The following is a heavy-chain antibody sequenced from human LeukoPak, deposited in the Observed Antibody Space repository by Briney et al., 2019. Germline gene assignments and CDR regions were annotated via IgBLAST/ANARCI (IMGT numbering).Heavy chain of an antibody. V-gene: IGHV3-21*01. CDR2: ISSSSSYI. D-gene: IGHD6-13*01. CDR3: ASATVGSGWYLLYYFDY. J-gene: IGHJ4*02. CDR1: GFTFSNYN. Sequence: PGGSLRLSCAASGFTFSNYNMNWVRQAPGKGLEWVSSISSSSSYIYYADSVKGRFTISRDNAKNSLYLQMNSLRAEDTAVYYCASATVGSGWYLLYYFDYWGQGTLVTVSS.